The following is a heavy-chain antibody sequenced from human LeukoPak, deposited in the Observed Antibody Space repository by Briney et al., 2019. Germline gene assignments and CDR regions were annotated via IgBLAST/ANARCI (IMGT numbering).Heavy chain of an antibody. CDR2: IIPIFGTA. CDR1: GGTLSSYA. J-gene: IGHJ4*02. V-gene: IGHV1-69*13. D-gene: IGHD2-15*01. Sequence: SVKVSCKASGGTLSSYAISWVRQAPGQGLEWMGGIIPIFGTANYAQKFQGRVTITADESTSTAYMELSSLRSEDTAVYYCAAGVAAAHFDYWGQGTLVTVSS. CDR3: AAGVAAAHFDY.